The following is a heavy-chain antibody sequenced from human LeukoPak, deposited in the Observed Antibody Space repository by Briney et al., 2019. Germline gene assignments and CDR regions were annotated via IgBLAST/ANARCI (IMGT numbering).Heavy chain of an antibody. D-gene: IGHD6-19*01. Sequence: QPGGSLRLSCAGSGFTFSGSAMHWVRQASGKGLEWVGRIRSKVNNYATTYAASVKGRFTISRDDSRNTAYLQMNSLKTEDTAFYYCTREGSGWYTDYWGQGTLVTVSS. CDR1: GFTFSGSA. CDR3: TREGSGWYTDY. CDR2: IRSKVNNYAT. J-gene: IGHJ4*02. V-gene: IGHV3-73*01.